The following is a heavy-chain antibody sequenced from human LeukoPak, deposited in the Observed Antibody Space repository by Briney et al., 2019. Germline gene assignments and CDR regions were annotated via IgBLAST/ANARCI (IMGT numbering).Heavy chain of an antibody. Sequence: ASVKVSCKASGYTFTSYDINWVRQATGQGLEWMGWMNPNSGNTGYAQKFQGRVTMTRNTSISTAYMALSSLRSEDTAVYYCATDGGSYSTHDYWGQGTLVTVSS. D-gene: IGHD1-26*01. CDR2: MNPNSGNT. V-gene: IGHV1-8*01. J-gene: IGHJ4*02. CDR3: ATDGGSYSTHDY. CDR1: GYTFTSYD.